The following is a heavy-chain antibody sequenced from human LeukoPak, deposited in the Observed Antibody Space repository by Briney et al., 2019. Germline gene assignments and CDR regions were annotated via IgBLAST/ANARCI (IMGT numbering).Heavy chain of an antibody. CDR3: ARGNDYYGSGSYLNWFDP. V-gene: IGHV4-31*03. D-gene: IGHD3-10*01. CDR2: IYYSGST. CDR1: GGSISSGSYY. J-gene: IGHJ5*02. Sequence: PSETLSLTCTVSGGSISSGSYYWSWIRQHPGKGLEWIGYIYYSGSTYYNPSLKSRVTISVDTSKNQFSLKLSSVTAADTAVYYCARGNDYYGSGSYLNWFDPWGQGTLVTVSS.